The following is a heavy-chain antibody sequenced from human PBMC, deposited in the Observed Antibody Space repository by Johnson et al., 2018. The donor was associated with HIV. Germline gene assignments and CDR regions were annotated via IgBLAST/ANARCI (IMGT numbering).Heavy chain of an antibody. CDR2: ISTNGGRT. D-gene: IGHD4/OR15-4a*01. Sequence: QVQLVESGGGLVQPGGSLRLSCAASGFTFSSYTMHWVRQAPGKGLEYVSSISTNGGRTHYANSVKGRFTISRDNAKNSLFLQMNSLRAEDTAVYYCARVGSNFDAFDIWGQGTMVTVSS. V-gene: IGHV3-64*04. CDR3: ARVGSNFDAFDI. J-gene: IGHJ3*02. CDR1: GFTFSSYT.